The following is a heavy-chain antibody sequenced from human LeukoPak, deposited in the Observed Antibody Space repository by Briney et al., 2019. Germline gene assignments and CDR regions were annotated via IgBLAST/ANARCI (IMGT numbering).Heavy chain of an antibody. CDR2: IIPIFGTA. V-gene: IGHV1-69*05. J-gene: IGHJ6*02. Sequence: ASVKVSCKASGGTLSSYAISWVRQAPGQGLEWMGGIIPIFGTANYAQKFQGRVTITTDESTSTAYMELSSLRSEDTAVYYCATDLKWELYYGMDVWGQGTTVTVSS. CDR1: GGTLSSYA. CDR3: ATDLKWELYYGMDV. D-gene: IGHD1-26*01.